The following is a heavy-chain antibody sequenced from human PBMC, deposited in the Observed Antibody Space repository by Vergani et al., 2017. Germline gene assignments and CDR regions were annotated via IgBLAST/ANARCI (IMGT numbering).Heavy chain of an antibody. CDR3: AKTEPPLHIVVVPAATTERWFDP. V-gene: IGHV4-34*01. D-gene: IGHD2-2*01. CDR1: GGSFSGYY. J-gene: IGHJ5*02. CDR2: INHSGST. Sequence: QVQLQQWGAGLLKPSETLSLTCAVYGGSFSGYYWSWIRQPPGKGLEWIGEINHSGSTNYNPSLKSRVTISVDTSKNQFSLKLSSVTAADTAVYYCAKTEPPLHIVVVPAATTERWFDPWGQGSLVTVSS.